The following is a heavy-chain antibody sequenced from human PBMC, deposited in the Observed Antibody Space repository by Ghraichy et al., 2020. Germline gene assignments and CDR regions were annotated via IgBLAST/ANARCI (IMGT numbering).Heavy chain of an antibody. J-gene: IGHJ3*02. Sequence: GEALNISCKGSGYSFTSYWIGWVRQMPGKGLEWMGIIYPGDSDTRYSPSFQGQVTISADKSISTAYLQWSSLKASDTAMYYCARPDTAMVTSAFDIWGQGTMVTVSS. D-gene: IGHD5-18*01. CDR1: GYSFTSYW. CDR3: ARPDTAMVTSAFDI. V-gene: IGHV5-51*01. CDR2: IYPGDSDT.